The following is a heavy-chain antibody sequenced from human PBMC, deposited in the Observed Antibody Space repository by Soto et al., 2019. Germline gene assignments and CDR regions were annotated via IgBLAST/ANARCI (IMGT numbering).Heavy chain of an antibody. Sequence: SETLSLTCAVSGGSITSANWWTWVRQPPGGGLEWIGEISHSGITNYKASLKSRVTMSVDKTKNDVSLKLTSVTAADTAVHYCARVLRGWFDPWGQGTPVTVSS. V-gene: IGHV4-4*02. CDR2: ISHSGIT. CDR3: ARVLRGWFDP. J-gene: IGHJ5*02. CDR1: GGSITSANW.